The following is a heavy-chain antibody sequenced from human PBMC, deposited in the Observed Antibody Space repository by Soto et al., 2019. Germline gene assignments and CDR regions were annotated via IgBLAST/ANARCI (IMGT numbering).Heavy chain of an antibody. Sequence: ASVKVSCKASGYTFSNFGLSWVRQAPGQGLEWMGWISGYNGNTNSAERFQGRVTMTTDTSTSTAYMEVRSLTSDDTAVYYCARDKGYGFGWSSSSGMDVWGQGPTMTVYS. J-gene: IGHJ6*02. D-gene: IGHD5-18*01. CDR3: ARDKGYGFGWSSSSGMDV. CDR2: ISGYNGNT. V-gene: IGHV1-18*01. CDR1: GYTFSNFG.